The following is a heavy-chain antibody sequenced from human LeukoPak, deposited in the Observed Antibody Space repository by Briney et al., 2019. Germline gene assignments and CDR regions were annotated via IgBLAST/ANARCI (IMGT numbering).Heavy chain of an antibody. J-gene: IGHJ4*02. Sequence: ASVKVSCKASGGTFSSYAISWVRQAPGQGLEWMGGIIPILGIANYAQKFQGRVTITADKSTSTAYMELSSLRSEDTAVYYCARGAPSTTVTTSKGFDYWGQGTLVTVSS. CDR1: GGTFSSYA. V-gene: IGHV1-69*10. CDR2: IIPILGIA. D-gene: IGHD4-17*01. CDR3: ARGAPSTTVTTSKGFDY.